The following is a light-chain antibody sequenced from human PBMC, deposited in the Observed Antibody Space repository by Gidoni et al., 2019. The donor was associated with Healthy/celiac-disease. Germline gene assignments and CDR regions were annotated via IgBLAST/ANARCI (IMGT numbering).Light chain of an antibody. CDR2: GAS. J-gene: IGKJ2*03. CDR3: QQYGSSPLYS. V-gene: IGKV3-20*01. Sequence: EIVLTQSPGTLSLSPGERATLSCRASQSVSSSYLAWYQQKPGQAPRLLIYGASSRATGIPDRFSGSGSGTDFTHTISRLEPEDFAVYYCQQYGSSPLYSFXQXTKLEIK. CDR1: QSVSSSY.